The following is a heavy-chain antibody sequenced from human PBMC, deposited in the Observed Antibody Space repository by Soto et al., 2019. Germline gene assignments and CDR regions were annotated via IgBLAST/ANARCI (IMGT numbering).Heavy chain of an antibody. J-gene: IGHJ6*04. CDR1: GFTFSNYD. V-gene: IGHV3-13*01. CDR3: TRGVLGLGDYYYVMDV. D-gene: IGHD1-26*01. CDR2: IGAASDT. Sequence: PGGSLRLSCAASGFTFSNYDMHWVRQAPGEGLEWVSGIGAASDTYYPVSVQGRFTVSRDNAKKSLYLQMNSLRAGGTAVYYCTRGVLGLGDYYYVMDVWAKGPTVTVSS.